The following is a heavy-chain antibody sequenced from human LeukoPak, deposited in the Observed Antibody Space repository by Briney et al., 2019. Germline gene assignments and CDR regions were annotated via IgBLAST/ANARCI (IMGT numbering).Heavy chain of an antibody. CDR1: GYTLTELS. Sequence: ASVKVSCKVSGYTLTELSMHWVRQAPGKGLEWMGGFDPEDGETIYAQKFQGRVTMTEDTSTDTAYMELSSLRSEDTAVYYCASRDSSGYYFDYWGQGTLVTVSS. CDR2: FDPEDGET. D-gene: IGHD3-22*01. J-gene: IGHJ4*02. V-gene: IGHV1-24*01. CDR3: ASRDSSGYYFDY.